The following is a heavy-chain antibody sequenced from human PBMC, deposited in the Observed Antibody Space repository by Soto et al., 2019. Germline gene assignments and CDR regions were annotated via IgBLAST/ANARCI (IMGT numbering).Heavy chain of an antibody. CDR3: AREYYYDSSGYHFDY. J-gene: IGHJ4*02. CDR2: IYHSGST. V-gene: IGHV4-30-2*01. Sequence: SETLSLTCAVSGGSISSGGYSWSWIRQPPGKGLEWIGYIYHSGSTYYNPSLKSRVTISVDRSKNQFPLKLSFVTAADTAVYYCAREYYYDSSGYHFDYWGQGTLVTVSS. D-gene: IGHD3-22*01. CDR1: GGSISSGGYS.